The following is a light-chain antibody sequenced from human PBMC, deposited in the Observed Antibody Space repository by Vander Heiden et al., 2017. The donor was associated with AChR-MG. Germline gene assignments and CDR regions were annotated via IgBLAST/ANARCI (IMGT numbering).Light chain of an antibody. CDR3: SSYTSSSLDV. CDR1: SSDVGCYNY. CDR2: DVS. J-gene: IGLJ1*01. V-gene: IGLV2-14*03. Sequence: QSALTQPASVSGSPGQSITISCTGTSSDVGCYNYVSWYQNHPGKAPELMIYDVSNRPSGVSNRFSGAKSGNTASLTISGLQAEDEADYYCSSYTSSSLDVFGTGTKGTVL.